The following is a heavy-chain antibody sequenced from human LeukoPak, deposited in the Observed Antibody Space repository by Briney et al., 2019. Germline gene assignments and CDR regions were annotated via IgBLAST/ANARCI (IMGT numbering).Heavy chain of an antibody. J-gene: IGHJ4*02. CDR3: ARTPPGGDVDH. V-gene: IGHV1-46*01. D-gene: IGHD3-16*01. CDR2: IDPSGGST. Sequence: GASVKVSCKASGYTFTGYYIHWVRQAPGQGLEWMGIIDPSGGSTTYAQKFQGRVTMTRDMSTSTVYMDLSSLRSEDTAVYYCARTPPGGDVDHWGQGTLVTVSS. CDR1: GYTFTGYY.